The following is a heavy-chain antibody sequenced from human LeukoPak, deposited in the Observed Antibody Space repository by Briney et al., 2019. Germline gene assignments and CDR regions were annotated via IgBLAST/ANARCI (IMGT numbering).Heavy chain of an antibody. CDR1: GGTFNSYA. Sequence: ASVKVSCKASGGTFNSYAISWVRQAPGQGLEWMVWISAYNGNTNYAQKLQGRVTMTTDTSTSTAYMELRSLRSDDTAVYYCARDHGNVVVPAASDYWGQGTLVTVSS. J-gene: IGHJ4*02. V-gene: IGHV1-18*01. D-gene: IGHD2-2*01. CDR3: ARDHGNVVVPAASDY. CDR2: ISAYNGNT.